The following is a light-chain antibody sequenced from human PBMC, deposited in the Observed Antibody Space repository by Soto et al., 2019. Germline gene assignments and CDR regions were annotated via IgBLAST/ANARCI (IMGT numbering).Light chain of an antibody. Sequence: ETVLTQSPGTLSLSPGERATLSCRASESVNSNYLAWYQQKPGQAPRLLIYGASTRATGIPDRFSGSGSGTAFILTISRLEPDDFVVYYCQQYGRSPRTFGQGTKVEIK. CDR2: GAS. CDR1: ESVNSNY. J-gene: IGKJ1*01. V-gene: IGKV3-20*01. CDR3: QQYGRSPRT.